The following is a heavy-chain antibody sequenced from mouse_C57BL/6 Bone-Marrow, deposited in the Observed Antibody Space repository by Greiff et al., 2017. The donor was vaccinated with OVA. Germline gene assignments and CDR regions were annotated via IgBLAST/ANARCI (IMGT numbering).Heavy chain of an antibody. CDR1: GSTFTDHT. CDR2: IYPRDGST. D-gene: IGHD2-14*01. J-gene: IGHJ4*01. V-gene: IGHV1-78*01. Sequence: VQLQQSDAELVKPGASVKISCKVSGSTFTDHTIHWMKQRPDPGLEWIGYIYPRDGSTKYNENFKGKATLTADKSSSTAYMQLNRLTSADTAVYFCARGYYYAMDYWGQGTSVTVSP. CDR3: ARGYYYAMDY.